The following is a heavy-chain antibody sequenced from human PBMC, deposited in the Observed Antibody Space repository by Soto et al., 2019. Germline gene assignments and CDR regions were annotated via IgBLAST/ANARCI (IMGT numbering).Heavy chain of an antibody. Sequence: SETLSLTCAVSGVSISSGNWWTWVRQTPQRGLEYIGEIFHDGTANYYPSFERRVAISVDTSKNQFSLKLTSVTAADTAIYFCARLVYATRLNYMYFDFWGQGALVTVSS. V-gene: IGHV4-4*02. CDR3: ARLVYATRLNYMYFDF. D-gene: IGHD2-8*01. J-gene: IGHJ4*02. CDR2: IFHDGTA. CDR1: GVSISSGNW.